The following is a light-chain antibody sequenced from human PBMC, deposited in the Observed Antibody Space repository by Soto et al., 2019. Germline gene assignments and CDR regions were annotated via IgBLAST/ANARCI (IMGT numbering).Light chain of an antibody. Sequence: DIQMTQSPSTLSASVGDRVTITCRASQTISTLLAWYQQKPGKAPKLLIYDASSLESGVPPRFSGSGAGTEFTLIISSLQPYDFATYYCQEYSSRGFGQGTKVDIK. J-gene: IGKJ1*01. V-gene: IGKV1-5*01. CDR2: DAS. CDR1: QTISTL. CDR3: QEYSSRG.